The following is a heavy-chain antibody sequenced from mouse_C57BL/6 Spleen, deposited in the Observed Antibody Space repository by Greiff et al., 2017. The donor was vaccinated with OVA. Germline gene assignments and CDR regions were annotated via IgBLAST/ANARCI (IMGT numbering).Heavy chain of an antibody. D-gene: IGHD2-2*01. J-gene: IGHJ4*01. Sequence: EVKLMESGGGLVKPGGSLKLSCAASGFTFSDYGMHWVRQAPEKGLEWVAYISRGSSTIYYADTVKGRFTISRDNAKNTLFLQMTSLRSEDTAMYYCARGGYDGDYWGQGTSVTVSS. CDR2: ISRGSSTI. CDR3: ARGGYDGDY. CDR1: GFTFSDYG. V-gene: IGHV5-17*01.